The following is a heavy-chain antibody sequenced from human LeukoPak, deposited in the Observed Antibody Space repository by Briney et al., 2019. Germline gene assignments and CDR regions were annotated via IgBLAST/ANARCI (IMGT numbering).Heavy chain of an antibody. CDR2: ISDSGGST. Sequence: GGSLRLSCAASGFTFSSYAMSWVRQAPGKGLEWVSGISDSGGSTYYADSVKGRFTISRDNSKNTLYLQMNSLRAEDTAVYYCAKGSTVTTYGWGVDYWGQGTLVTVSS. V-gene: IGHV3-23*01. J-gene: IGHJ4*02. CDR1: GFTFSSYA. CDR3: AKGSTVTTYGWGVDY. D-gene: IGHD4-17*01.